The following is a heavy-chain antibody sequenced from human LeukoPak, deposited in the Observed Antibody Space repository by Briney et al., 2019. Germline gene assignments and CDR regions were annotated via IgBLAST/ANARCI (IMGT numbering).Heavy chain of an antibody. CDR1: GDSVSSNSAA. CDR2: TYYRSKWYN. J-gene: IGHJ5*02. Sequence: SQTLSLTCAISGDSVSSNSAAWNWIRQSPSRGLEWLGRTYYRSKWYNDYAVSVKSRITINPDTPKNQFSLQLNSVTPEDTAVYYCAREDGRYCSGGSCYLFLNWFDPWGQGTLVTVSS. V-gene: IGHV6-1*01. CDR3: AREDGRYCSGGSCYLFLNWFDP. D-gene: IGHD2-15*01.